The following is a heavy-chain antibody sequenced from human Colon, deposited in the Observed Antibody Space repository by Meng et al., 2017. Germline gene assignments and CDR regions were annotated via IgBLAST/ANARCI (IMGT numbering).Heavy chain of an antibody. J-gene: IGHJ4*02. CDR1: GGPVSSGSYY. V-gene: IGHV4-61*01. Sequence: VPLEESGPGLVGPSGTLSPTCTVSGGPVSSGSYYWSWIRQPPGKGLEWIGYIYYSGSTNYNPSLKSRVTISVDTSKNQFSLKLSSVTAADTAVYYCARGMTNGITFGGVIVNWGQGTLVTVSS. CDR2: IYYSGST. CDR3: ARGMTNGITFGGVIVN. D-gene: IGHD3-16*02.